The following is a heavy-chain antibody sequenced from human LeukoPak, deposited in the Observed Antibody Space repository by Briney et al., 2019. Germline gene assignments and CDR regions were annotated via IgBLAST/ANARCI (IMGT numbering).Heavy chain of an antibody. CDR2: INHSGST. D-gene: IGHD3-10*01. V-gene: IGHV4-34*01. Sequence: ETLSLTCAVYGGSFSAYYWSWIRQPPGKGLEWIGEINHSGSTNYNPSLKSRVTISVDTSKNQFSLKLSSVTAADSAVFYCAREPTLGTMVRGVIKKPLRWFDPWGQGTLVTVSS. J-gene: IGHJ5*02. CDR1: GGSFSAYY. CDR3: AREPTLGTMVRGVIKKPLRWFDP.